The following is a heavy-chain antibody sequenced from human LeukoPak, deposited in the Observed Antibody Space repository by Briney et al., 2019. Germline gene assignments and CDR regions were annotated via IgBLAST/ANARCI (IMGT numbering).Heavy chain of an antibody. D-gene: IGHD3-22*01. Sequence: GGSLRLSCAASGFTFRDYYMSWIRQAPGKGLEWVSYISDSSSYTKYADSVKGRFTIPRDNAKNSLYLQMNSLRVEDTAVYYCARPGSAYSVEYWGQGTLVTVSS. CDR3: ARPGSAYSVEY. CDR1: GFTFRDYY. V-gene: IGHV3-11*03. J-gene: IGHJ4*02. CDR2: ISDSSSYT.